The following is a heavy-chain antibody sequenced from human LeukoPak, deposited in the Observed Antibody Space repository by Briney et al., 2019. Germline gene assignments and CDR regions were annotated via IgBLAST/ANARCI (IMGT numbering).Heavy chain of an antibody. CDR1: GGSIGSYY. Sequence: PSETLSLTCTVSGGSIGSYYWSWIRQPPGKGLEWIGYIYYSGSTNYNPSLKSRVTISVDTSKNQFSLKLSSVTAADTAVYYCARGFGELSHWGQGTLVTVSS. CDR3: ARGFGELSH. CDR2: IYYSGST. J-gene: IGHJ4*02. V-gene: IGHV4-59*01. D-gene: IGHD3-16*02.